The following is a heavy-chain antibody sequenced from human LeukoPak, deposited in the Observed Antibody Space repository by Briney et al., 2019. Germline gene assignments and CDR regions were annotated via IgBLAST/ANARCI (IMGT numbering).Heavy chain of an antibody. J-gene: IGHJ1*01. CDR1: GGSISSSSYY. V-gene: IGHV4-39*01. Sequence: SETLSLTCSVSGGSISSSSYYWGWIRQPPGKGLEWIGSIFYSGSTYYNPSLKSRVTISVDTSKNQFSLKLSSVTAADTAVYYCAIHGSIVGASFQRWGQGTLVTVSS. D-gene: IGHD1-26*01. CDR3: AIHGSIVGASFQR. CDR2: IFYSGST.